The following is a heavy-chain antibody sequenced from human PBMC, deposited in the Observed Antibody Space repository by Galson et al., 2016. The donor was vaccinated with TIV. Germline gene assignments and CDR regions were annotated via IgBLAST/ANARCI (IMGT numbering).Heavy chain of an antibody. D-gene: IGHD2-2*01. J-gene: IGHJ6*02. V-gene: IGHV1-69*04. Sequence: SVKVSCKASGGTFSSYAISWVRQAPRQGLEWMGRIVPILGVTNYAQNFQGRVTITADITTNTAYMELSSLSSEDTAGYYCARDCSTANCYGSLTTDIDVCGQGTTVAVSS. CDR3: ARDCSTANCYGSLTTDIDV. CDR1: GGTFSSYA. CDR2: IVPILGVT.